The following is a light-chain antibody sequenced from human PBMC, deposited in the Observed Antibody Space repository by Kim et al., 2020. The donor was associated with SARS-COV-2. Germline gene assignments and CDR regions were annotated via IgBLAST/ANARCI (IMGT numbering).Light chain of an antibody. Sequence: EIVLTQSPGTLSLSPGDGATLSCRASHSFSTRYLAWYQQKLGQPPRLLIHGISTRATGIPDRFSGSGSGTAFTLTISRLEPEDFGVYYCQQYDTLPVTFGGGTKLEIK. J-gene: IGKJ4*01. CDR3: QQYDTLPVT. V-gene: IGKV3-20*01. CDR2: GIS. CDR1: HSFSTRY.